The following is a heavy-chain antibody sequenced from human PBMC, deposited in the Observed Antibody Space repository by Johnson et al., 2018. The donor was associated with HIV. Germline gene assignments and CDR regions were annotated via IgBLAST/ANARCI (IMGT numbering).Heavy chain of an antibody. CDR2: LYSGGDT. J-gene: IGHJ3*02. D-gene: IGHD6-6*01. CDR3: ARRGTSSLSGLHAFDS. CDR1: GFTVSSNY. Sequence: VQLVESGGGLVQPGGSLRLSCAASGFTVSSNYMTWVRQGPGRGLGWVSVLYSGGDTYYADSVKGRFTISRDNSKNTLYVQMKSLRAEDTAVYYCARRGTSSLSGLHAFDSWGQGTMVTVSS. V-gene: IGHV3-66*02.